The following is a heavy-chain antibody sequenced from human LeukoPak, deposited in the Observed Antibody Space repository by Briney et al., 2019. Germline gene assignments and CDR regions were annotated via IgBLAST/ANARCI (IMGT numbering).Heavy chain of an antibody. V-gene: IGHV4-4*07. J-gene: IGHJ3*02. CDR3: ARDSPHQWLFSHDAFDI. CDR2: IYTSGST. D-gene: IGHD6-19*01. Sequence: GSLRLSCAASGFTFTNAYMSWVRQAPGKGLEWIGRIYTSGSTNYNPSLKSRVTMSVDTSKNQFSLKLSSVTAADTAVYYCARDSPHQWLFSHDAFDIWGQGTMVTVSS. CDR1: GFTFTNAY.